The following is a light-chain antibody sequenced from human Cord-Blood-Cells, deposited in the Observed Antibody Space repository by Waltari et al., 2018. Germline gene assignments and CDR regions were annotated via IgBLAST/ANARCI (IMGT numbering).Light chain of an antibody. J-gene: IGKJ4*01. CDR1: QSVSSN. CDR2: GAS. V-gene: IGKV3-15*01. Sequence: EIVMTQSQATLSVSPGERATLSCRASQSVSSNLAWYQQKPGQAPRLLIYGASTRATGIPARFSCSGSGTEFTLTISSLQSEDFAVYYCQQYNNWPLTFGGGTKVEIK. CDR3: QQYNNWPLT.